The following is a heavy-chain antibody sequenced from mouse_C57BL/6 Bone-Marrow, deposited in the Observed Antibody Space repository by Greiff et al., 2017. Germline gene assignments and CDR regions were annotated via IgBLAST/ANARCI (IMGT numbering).Heavy chain of an antibody. J-gene: IGHJ3*01. V-gene: IGHV1-81*01. Sequence: QVQLQQSGAELARPGASVKLSCKASGYTFTSYGISWVKQRTGQGLEWIGEIYPRSGNTYYNEKFKGKATLTADKSSSTAYMELRSLTSEDSAVYVCARDNYSNPFAYWGQGTLVTVSA. D-gene: IGHD2-5*01. CDR2: IYPRSGNT. CDR3: ARDNYSNPFAY. CDR1: GYTFTSYG.